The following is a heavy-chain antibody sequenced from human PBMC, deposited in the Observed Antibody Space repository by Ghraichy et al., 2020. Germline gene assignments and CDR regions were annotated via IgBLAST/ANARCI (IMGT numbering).Heavy chain of an antibody. D-gene: IGHD1-7*01. CDR3: ARLTGTTIDY. CDR2: IYYSGST. CDR1: GGSISSSSYY. V-gene: IGHV4-39*01. J-gene: IGHJ4*02. Sequence: SETLSLTCTVSGGSISSSSYYWGWIRQPPGRGLEWIGSIYYSGSTYYNPSLKSRVTISVDTSKNQFSLKLSSVTAADTAGYYCARLTGTTIDYWGQGTLVPGSS.